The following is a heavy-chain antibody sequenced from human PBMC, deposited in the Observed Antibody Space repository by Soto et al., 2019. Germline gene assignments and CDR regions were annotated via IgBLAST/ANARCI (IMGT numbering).Heavy chain of an antibody. CDR1: GGSISSGGYY. V-gene: IGHV4-31*03. CDR3: ARVGYYDSSGYLDY. Sequence: SETLSLTCTVSGGSISSGGYYWSWIRQHPGKGLEWIGYIYYSGSTYYNPSLKSRVTISVDTSKNQFSLKLSSVTAADTAVYYCARVGYYDSSGYLDYWGQGTLVTVPS. J-gene: IGHJ4*02. CDR2: IYYSGST. D-gene: IGHD3-22*01.